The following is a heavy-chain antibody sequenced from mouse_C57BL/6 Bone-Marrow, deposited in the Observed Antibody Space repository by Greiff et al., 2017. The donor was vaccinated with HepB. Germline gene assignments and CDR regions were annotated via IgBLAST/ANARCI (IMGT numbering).Heavy chain of an antibody. CDR3: ARSGYDYDVAY. D-gene: IGHD2-4*01. V-gene: IGHV1-85*01. CDR1: GYTFTSYD. CDR2: IYPRDGST. J-gene: IGHJ3*01. Sequence: VKLQQSGPELVKPGASVKLSCKASGYTFTSYDINWVKQRPGQGLEWIGWIYPRDGSTKYNEKFKGQATLTVDTSSSTAYMELHSLTSEDSAVYFCARSGYDYDVAYWGQGTLVTVSA.